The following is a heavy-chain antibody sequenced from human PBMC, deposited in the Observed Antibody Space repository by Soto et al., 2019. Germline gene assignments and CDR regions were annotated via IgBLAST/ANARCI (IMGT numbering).Heavy chain of an antibody. CDR3: ARYEVPSDSRTPYYYYGMGG. J-gene: IGHJ6*01. Sequence: SVKVSCKASGGTFSSYAISWVRQAPGQGLEWMGGIIPIFGTANYAQKFQGRVTITADESTSTAYMELSSLRSEDTAVYYCARYEVPSDSRTPYYYYGMGGRRRETTFTASS. D-gene: IGHD3-16*01. CDR1: GGTFSSYA. CDR2: IIPIFGTA. V-gene: IGHV1-69*13.